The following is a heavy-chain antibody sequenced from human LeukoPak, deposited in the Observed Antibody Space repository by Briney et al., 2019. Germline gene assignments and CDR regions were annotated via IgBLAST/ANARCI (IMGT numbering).Heavy chain of an antibody. D-gene: IGHD5-18*01. V-gene: IGHV3-30*04. CDR3: AREGHGYSYGQD. CDR2: ISYDGSNK. CDR1: GFTFSSYA. Sequence: GGSLGLSCAASGFTFSSYAMHWVRQAPGKGLEWVAVISYDGSNKYYADSVKGRFTISRDNSKNTLYLQMNSLRAEDTAVYYCAREGHGYSYGQDWGQGTLVTVSS. J-gene: IGHJ4*02.